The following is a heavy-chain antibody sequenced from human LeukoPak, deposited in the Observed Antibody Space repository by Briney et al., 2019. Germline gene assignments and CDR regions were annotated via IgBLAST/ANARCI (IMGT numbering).Heavy chain of an antibody. Sequence: ASVKVSCTTSGYTFSRHYIHWVRQAPGQGLEWLGIINTSGATTRYGQNFKGRVTATRDTSTSTVYMEMSSLNSEDTAVYYCARGLESSGWYGMDVWGQGTTIIVSS. V-gene: IGHV1-46*01. CDR3: ARGLESSGWYGMDV. D-gene: IGHD6-19*01. CDR1: GYTFSRHY. J-gene: IGHJ6*02. CDR2: INTSGATT.